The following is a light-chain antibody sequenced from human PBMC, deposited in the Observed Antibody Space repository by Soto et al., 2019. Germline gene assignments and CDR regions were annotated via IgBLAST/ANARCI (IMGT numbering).Light chain of an antibody. CDR2: EVT. CDR3: SSYASDITHV. J-gene: IGLJ3*02. V-gene: IGLV2-14*01. CDR1: SSDIGAYNY. Sequence: QSALTQPASVSGSPGQSITISCTGTSSDIGAYNYVSWYRQHPGEAPKVIIYEVTYRPSGISSRFSGSKSGNTASLTISGLQAEDEADYYCSSYASDITHVFGGGTQLTVL.